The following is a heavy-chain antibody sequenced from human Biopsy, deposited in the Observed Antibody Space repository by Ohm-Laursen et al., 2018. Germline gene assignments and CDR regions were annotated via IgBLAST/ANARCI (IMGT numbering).Heavy chain of an antibody. CDR3: ATKLTGYFHH. CDR1: GGTFSNYG. J-gene: IGHJ1*01. V-gene: IGHV1-69*06. CDR2: NIPILGTG. Sequence: ASVKVSCNAPGGTFSNYGVNWVRQAPGQGLEWLGGNIPILGTGNYAQKFQDRVTVAADTSTSTATMELRSLRSDDTAVYYCATKLTGYFHHWGQGTLVTVSS. D-gene: IGHD3-9*01.